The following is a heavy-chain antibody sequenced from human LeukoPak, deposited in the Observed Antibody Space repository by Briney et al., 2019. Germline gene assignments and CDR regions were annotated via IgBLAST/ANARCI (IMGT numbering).Heavy chain of an antibody. D-gene: IGHD3-22*01. CDR3: ATYDSSGYY. CDR1: GFTFTSYS. CDR2: ISGGGGST. Sequence: GSLRLSCAASGFTFTSYSMNWVRQAPGKGLEWVSTISGGGGSTYYADSVKGRFTISRDNAKNSLYLQMNSLRDEDTAVYYCATYDSSGYYWGQGTLVTVSS. J-gene: IGHJ4*02. V-gene: IGHV3-23*01.